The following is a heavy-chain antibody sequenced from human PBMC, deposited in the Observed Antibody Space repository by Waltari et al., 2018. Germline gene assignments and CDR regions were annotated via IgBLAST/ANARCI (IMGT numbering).Heavy chain of an antibody. V-gene: IGHV3-30-3*01. D-gene: IGHD3-3*01. J-gene: IGHJ4*02. Sequence: QVQVVESGGGVVQHGRSLRLSCAASGFSFSDYTMNWIRHTPGKGLEWVAYISYDGSNRYYAESVKGRFTISRDNSKNTLFLQMDSLRTEDTALYYCARISTWRATISPFDYWGQGTQVTVSS. CDR1: GFSFSDYT. CDR2: ISYDGSNR. CDR3: ARISTWRATISPFDY.